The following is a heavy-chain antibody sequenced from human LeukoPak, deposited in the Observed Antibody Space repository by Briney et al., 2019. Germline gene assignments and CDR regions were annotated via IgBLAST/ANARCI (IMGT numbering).Heavy chain of an antibody. CDR1: GYTFTSHD. CDR3: ARGLDYYDSSGYSYDAFDI. J-gene: IGHJ3*02. Sequence: ASVKVSCKASGYTFTSHDINWVRQATGQGLEWMGWMNPNSGNTGYAQKFQGRVTMTRNTSISTAYMELSSLRSEDTAVYYCARGLDYYDSSGYSYDAFDIWGQGTMVTVSS. D-gene: IGHD3-22*01. V-gene: IGHV1-8*01. CDR2: MNPNSGNT.